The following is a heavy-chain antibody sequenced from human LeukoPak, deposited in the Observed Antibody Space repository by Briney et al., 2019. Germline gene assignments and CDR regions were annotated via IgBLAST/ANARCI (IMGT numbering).Heavy chain of an antibody. CDR1: GGTFSSYA. CDR2: IIPIFGTA. J-gene: IGHJ5*02. V-gene: IGHV1-69*05. D-gene: IGHD2-2*01. Sequence: ASVKVFCKASGGTFSSYAISWVRQAPGQGLEWMGGIIPIFGTANYPQRFQGRVTITTDESTSTAYMELSSLRSEDTAVYYCARGHCSSTSCYEGLDWFDPWGQGTLLTVSS. CDR3: ARGHCSSTSCYEGLDWFDP.